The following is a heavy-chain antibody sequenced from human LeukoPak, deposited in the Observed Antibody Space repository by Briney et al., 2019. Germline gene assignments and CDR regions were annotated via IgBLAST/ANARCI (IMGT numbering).Heavy chain of an antibody. CDR1: GGSITSYY. J-gene: IGHJ3*02. CDR2: IYYSGST. CDR3: ARVGHYYGSGSYWENDAFDI. D-gene: IGHD3-10*01. Sequence: SETLSLTCTVSGGSITSYYWSWIRQPPGKGLEWIGYIYYSGSTNYNPSLKSRVTISVDTSKNQFSLKLSSVTAADTAVYYCARVGHYYGSGSYWENDAFDIWGQGTMVTVSS. V-gene: IGHV4-59*01.